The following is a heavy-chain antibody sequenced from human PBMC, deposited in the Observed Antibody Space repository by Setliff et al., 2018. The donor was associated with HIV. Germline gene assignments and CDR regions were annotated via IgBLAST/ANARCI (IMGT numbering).Heavy chain of an antibody. CDR1: GYTFTDYY. D-gene: IGHD3-10*01. CDR2: VDPEDGET. V-gene: IGHV1-69-2*01. CDR3: ARDDHYYDSGSLYSDWYFDL. Sequence: ASVKVSCKASGYTFTDYYMHWVKQAPGKGPEWMGRVDPEDGETIYAEKFQGRVTVTADTSTDTAYMELGSLRSEDTAVYYCARDDHYYDSGSLYSDWYFDLWGRGTLVTVSS. J-gene: IGHJ2*01.